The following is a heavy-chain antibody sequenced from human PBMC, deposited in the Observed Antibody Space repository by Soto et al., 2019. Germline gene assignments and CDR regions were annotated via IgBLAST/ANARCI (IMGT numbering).Heavy chain of an antibody. CDR3: AKAPVVVVASPDY. J-gene: IGHJ4*02. CDR1: GFTFSSYG. CDR2: ISYDGSNK. Sequence: QVQLVESGGGVVQPGRSLRLSCAASGFTFSSYGMHWVRQAPGKGLEWVAVISYDGSNKYYADSVKGRFTISRDNSKNTLYLQMNRLRAEYTAVYYCAKAPVVVVASPDYWGQGTLVTVSS. V-gene: IGHV3-30*18. D-gene: IGHD2-15*01.